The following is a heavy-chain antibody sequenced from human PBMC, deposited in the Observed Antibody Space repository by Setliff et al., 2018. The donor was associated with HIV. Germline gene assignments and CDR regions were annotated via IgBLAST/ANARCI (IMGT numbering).Heavy chain of an antibody. CDR2: INHSGST. J-gene: IGHJ4*01. D-gene: IGHD6-19*01. CDR1: GGSFSGYF. CDR3: ARSGALATSTWSPFDY. V-gene: IGHV4-34*01. Sequence: SETLSLTCAVYGGSFSGYFWSWVRQSPGKGLQWIGEINHSGSTTYNPSLKSRVTISVDTSKNQFSLKLSAVTAADTALYYCARSGALATSTWSPFDYWGHGNQVTVSS.